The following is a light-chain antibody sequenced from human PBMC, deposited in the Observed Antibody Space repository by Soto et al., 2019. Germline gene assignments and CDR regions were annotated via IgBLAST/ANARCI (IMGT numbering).Light chain of an antibody. V-gene: IGLV3-21*02. J-gene: IGLJ3*02. CDR1: NIGSKS. CDR3: QVWDSSSDHWV. CDR2: DDS. Sequence: SSELTQPPSVSVAPGQTARITCGGNNIGSKSVHWYQQKPGQAPVLVVYDDSDQPSGIPERFSGSNSGNTATLTISRVEAGDEADYYCQVWDSSSDHWVFGGGTKLTVL.